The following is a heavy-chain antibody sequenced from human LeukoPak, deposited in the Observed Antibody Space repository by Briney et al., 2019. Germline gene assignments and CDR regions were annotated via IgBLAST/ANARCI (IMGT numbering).Heavy chain of an antibody. J-gene: IGHJ4*02. D-gene: IGHD1-1*01. Sequence: GGTLRLSCAASGFTFSSYSMSWFSQAPGKGLEWGSSISGSGGRIDYAASVKGRVTISVDNSKNTFSLQLNCLTAADTAVYYCAKNPRLEGWIYFDSCGQGILFTVSS. V-gene: IGHV3-23*01. CDR1: GFTFSSYS. CDR2: ISGSGGRI. CDR3: AKNPRLEGWIYFDS.